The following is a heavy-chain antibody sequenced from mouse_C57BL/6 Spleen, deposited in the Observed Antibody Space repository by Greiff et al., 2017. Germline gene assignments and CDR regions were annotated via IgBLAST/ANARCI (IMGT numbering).Heavy chain of an antibody. CDR2: IDPSDSYT. D-gene: IGHD1-1*01. Sequence: QVQLQQPGAELVKPGASVKLSCKASGYTFTSYWMQWVKQRPGQGLEWIGEIDPSDSYTNYNQKFKGKATLTVDTSSSTAYMQLSSLTSEDSAVYYCARWGYYGSSQAPWFAYWGQGTLVTVSA. J-gene: IGHJ3*01. V-gene: IGHV1-50*01. CDR3: ARWGYYGSSQAPWFAY. CDR1: GYTFTSYW.